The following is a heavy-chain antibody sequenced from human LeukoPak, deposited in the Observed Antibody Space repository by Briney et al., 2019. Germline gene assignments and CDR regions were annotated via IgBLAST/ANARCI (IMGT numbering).Heavy chain of an antibody. CDR3: PRYGSGTYSFDY. CDR1: GASISSYY. CDR2: IYYTGST. J-gene: IGHJ4*02. D-gene: IGHD3-10*01. Sequence: SETLSLTCTVSGASISSYYWSWIRQPPGKGLEWIGYIYYTGSTNSNPSLKSRVTMSVDTSKNPFSLRLSSVTAADTAVYSCPRYGSGTYSFDYWGQGTLVTVSS. V-gene: IGHV4-59*01.